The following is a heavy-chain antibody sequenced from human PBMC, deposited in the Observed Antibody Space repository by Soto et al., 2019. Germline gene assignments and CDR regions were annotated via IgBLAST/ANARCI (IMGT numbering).Heavy chain of an antibody. J-gene: IGHJ4*02. CDR1: GFTFSSYW. CDR3: ARVSKQLVLY. V-gene: IGHV3-7*05. CDR2: IKQDGSEK. Sequence: EVQLVESGGGLVQPGGSLRLSCAASGFTFSSYWMSWVRQAPGKGLEWVANIKQDGSEKYYVDSVKGRFTISRDNAKNSRYRQMNSLRAEDTAGYYCARVSKQLVLYWGQGTLVTVSS. D-gene: IGHD6-6*01.